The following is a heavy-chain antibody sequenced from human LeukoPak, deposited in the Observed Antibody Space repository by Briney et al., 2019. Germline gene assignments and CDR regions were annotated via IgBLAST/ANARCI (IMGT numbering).Heavy chain of an antibody. CDR3: AKDMITFGGVIATFDY. CDR1: GFTFSSYA. Sequence: GGSLRLSCAASGFTFSSYAVSWVRQAPGKGLEWVSAISGSGGSTYYADSVKGRFTISRDNSKNTLYLQMNSLRAEDTAVYYCAKDMITFGGVIATFDYWGPGTLVTVSS. CDR2: ISGSGGST. V-gene: IGHV3-23*01. D-gene: IGHD3-16*02. J-gene: IGHJ4*02.